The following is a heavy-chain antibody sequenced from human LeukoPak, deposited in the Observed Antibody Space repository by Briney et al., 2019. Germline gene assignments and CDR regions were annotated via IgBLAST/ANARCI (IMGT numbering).Heavy chain of an antibody. CDR2: IYHSGST. Sequence: SETLSLTCAVSGSSISSSNWWSWVRQPPGKGLEWIGEIYHSGSTNYNPSLKSRVTISVDKSKNQFSLKLSSVTAADTAVYYCARLRVVAATSAFDPWGQGTLVTVSS. CDR3: ARLRVVAATSAFDP. V-gene: IGHV4-4*02. CDR1: GSSISSSNW. D-gene: IGHD2-15*01. J-gene: IGHJ5*02.